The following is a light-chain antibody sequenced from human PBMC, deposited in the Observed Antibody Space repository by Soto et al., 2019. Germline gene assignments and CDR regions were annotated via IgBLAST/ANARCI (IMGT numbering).Light chain of an antibody. CDR2: AAS. J-gene: IGKJ2*01. Sequence: DIQLTQSPSFLSASVGDRVTITCRASQAISSPLAWYQHNTGKAPKLLIYAASTLQNGVPSSFSGSGSGKEFTLKLSSLQPEDFATYYCQHLNDYRYTFGQGTKVEIK. V-gene: IGKV1-9*01. CDR3: QHLNDYRYT. CDR1: QAISSP.